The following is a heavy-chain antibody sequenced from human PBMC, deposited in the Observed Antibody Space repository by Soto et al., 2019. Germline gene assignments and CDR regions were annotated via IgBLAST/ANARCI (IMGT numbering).Heavy chain of an antibody. V-gene: IGHV4-59*01. D-gene: IGHD3-10*01. Sequence: SETLSLTCTFSVCSTISYYWNWIRQPPGKGLEWIAYIYSNGYSTYNPSLKSRVTISMDTSKNQFSLKLTDMDPVDTPTYYCPNTVNMDRGPYNYFGPWGQGTLVTVSS. CDR2: IYSNGYS. CDR3: PNTVNMDRGPYNYFGP. CDR1: VCSTISYY. J-gene: IGHJ5*02.